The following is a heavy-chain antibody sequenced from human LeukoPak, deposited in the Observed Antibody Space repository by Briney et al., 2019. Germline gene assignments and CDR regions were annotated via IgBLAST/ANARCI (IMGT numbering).Heavy chain of an antibody. Sequence: PGGSLRLSCSASGFTFSSYAMSWVRQAPGKGLTWVSVISGSGGSIYYADSVKGRFTISRDNSKNTLYLQINSLRAEDTAIYYCAKEGGTYDFFGGFFDYWGQGTLVTVSS. CDR3: AKEGGTYDFFGGFFDY. J-gene: IGHJ4*02. V-gene: IGHV3-23*01. CDR2: ISGSGGSI. CDR1: GFTFSSYA. D-gene: IGHD3-3*01.